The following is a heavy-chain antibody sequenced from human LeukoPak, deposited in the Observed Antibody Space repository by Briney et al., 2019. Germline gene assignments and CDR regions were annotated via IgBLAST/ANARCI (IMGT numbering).Heavy chain of an antibody. CDR2: ISAYNGNT. Sequence: ASVKVSCKASGYTFTSYGISWVRQAPGQGLEWMGGISAYNGNTNYAQKLQGRVTMTTDTSTSTAYMELRSLRSDDTAVYYCARGITIFGVGLRGFDYWGQGTLVTVSS. D-gene: IGHD3-3*01. V-gene: IGHV1-18*01. CDR1: GYTFTSYG. CDR3: ARGITIFGVGLRGFDY. J-gene: IGHJ4*02.